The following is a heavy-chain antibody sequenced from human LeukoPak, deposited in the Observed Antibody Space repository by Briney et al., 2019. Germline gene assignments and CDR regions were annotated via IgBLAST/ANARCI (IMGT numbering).Heavy chain of an antibody. CDR3: AGDGSGTYWRYGAFDI. V-gene: IGHV5-51*01. Sequence: GESLKISCKGSGYSFTSYWIGWVRQMPGKGLEWMGIIYPGGSDTRYSPSFQGQVTISADKSISTAYQQWSSLKASDTAMYYCAGDGSGTYWRYGAFDIWGQGTMVTVSS. D-gene: IGHD3-10*01. J-gene: IGHJ3*02. CDR2: IYPGGSDT. CDR1: GYSFTSYW.